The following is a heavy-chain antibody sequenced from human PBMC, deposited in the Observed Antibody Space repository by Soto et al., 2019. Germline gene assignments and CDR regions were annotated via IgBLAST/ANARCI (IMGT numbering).Heavy chain of an antibody. CDR1: GASITSYY. CDR3: ARVDMVAYYFDY. CDR2: IYRSGST. Sequence: PSETLSLTCSVSGASITSYYWSWIRQPPGKGLEWIGYIYRSGSTNYNPSLKSRVTISVDTSKNQFSLKLSSVTAADTAVYYCARVDMVAYYFDYWGQGTLVTVSS. V-gene: IGHV4-59*01. D-gene: IGHD5-12*01. J-gene: IGHJ4*02.